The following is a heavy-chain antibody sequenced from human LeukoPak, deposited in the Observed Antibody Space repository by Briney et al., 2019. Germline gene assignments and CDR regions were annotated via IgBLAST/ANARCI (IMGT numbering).Heavy chain of an antibody. CDR1: GGSINGHY. D-gene: IGHD2-8*02. CDR2: IYYKGNT. V-gene: IGHV4-59*08. CDR3: ARRDTGWNYFDY. Sequence: SETLSLTCTLSGGSINGHYWSWIRQPPGTRLEWIGDIYYKGNTNYNPSLKSRVSISLDTSNNHLSLNLTSVLAADTAIYYCARRDTGWNYFDYWGQGILVTVSS. J-gene: IGHJ4*02.